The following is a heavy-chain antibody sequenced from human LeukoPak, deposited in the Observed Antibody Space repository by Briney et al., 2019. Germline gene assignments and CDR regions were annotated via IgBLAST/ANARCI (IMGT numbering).Heavy chain of an antibody. J-gene: IGHJ4*02. CDR2: IKFDESER. V-gene: IGHV3-7*04. CDR3: TRVTTNGYFEY. Sequence: GGSLRLSCAASGFTFSSFWMAWVRQAPGKGLEWVASIKFDESERHHVDSVKGRFTISRDNAKNSLYLQMNSLRAEDTAVYFCTRVTTNGYFEYWGQGTLVTVSP. D-gene: IGHD1/OR15-1a*01. CDR1: GFTFSSFW.